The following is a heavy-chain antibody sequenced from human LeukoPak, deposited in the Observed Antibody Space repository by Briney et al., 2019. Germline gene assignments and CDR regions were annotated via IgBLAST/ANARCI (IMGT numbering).Heavy chain of an antibody. CDR3: VRGVYGSGSHYFDY. V-gene: IGHV4-61*01. J-gene: IGHJ4*02. D-gene: IGHD3-10*01. CDR2: IYYSAST. Sequence: SETLSLTCTVSGGSVSSAYYYWTRIRQPPGKGLEWIGYIYYSASTKYNPSLKSRVTISVDTSKNQFSLKLNSVTAADTAVYFCVRGVYGSGSHYFDYWDQGTLVTVSS. CDR1: GGSVSSAYYY.